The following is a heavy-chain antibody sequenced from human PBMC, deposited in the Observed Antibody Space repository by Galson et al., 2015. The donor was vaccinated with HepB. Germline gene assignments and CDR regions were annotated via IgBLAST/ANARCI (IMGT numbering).Heavy chain of an antibody. CDR1: GYTFTSYY. CDR3: ARDLIGYIDY. J-gene: IGHJ4*02. D-gene: IGHD2-15*01. Sequence: SVKVSCKASGYTFTSYYMHWVRQAPGQGLEWMGRINPSGGTTSYAQKFQGRVTMTRDTSTSAVYMELSSLRSEDTAVYYCARDLIGYIDYWGQGTLVTVSS. CDR2: INPSGGTT. V-gene: IGHV1-46*01.